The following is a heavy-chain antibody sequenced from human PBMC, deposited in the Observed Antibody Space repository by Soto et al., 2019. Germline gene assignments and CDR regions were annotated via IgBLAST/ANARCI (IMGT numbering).Heavy chain of an antibody. J-gene: IGHJ4*02. V-gene: IGHV4-59*01. CDR2: IYHTGVT. CDR1: GASITTYY. D-gene: IGHD2-21*02. CDR3: ARTARVLDF. Sequence: SETLSLTCTVSGASITTYYWSWFRQPPGQGLESLGYIYHTGVTNSNPSLRGRLSISIDTAKNQFSLKLSSVTSADTAIYYCARTARVLDFWGPRMLVTVSS.